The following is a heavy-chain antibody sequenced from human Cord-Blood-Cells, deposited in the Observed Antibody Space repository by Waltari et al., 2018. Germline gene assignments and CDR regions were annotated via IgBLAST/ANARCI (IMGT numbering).Heavy chain of an antibody. CDR2: INAGNGNT. CDR1: GYTFTSYA. J-gene: IGHJ4*02. Sequence: QVQLVQSGAEVKKPGASVNVSCKASGYTFTSYAMHWVRPAPGQRLEWMGWINAGNGNTKYSQKFQGRVTITRDTSASTAYMELSSLRSEDTAVYYCARCRDVDTAIPFDYWGQGTLVTVSS. CDR3: ARCRDVDTAIPFDY. V-gene: IGHV1-3*01. D-gene: IGHD5-18*01.